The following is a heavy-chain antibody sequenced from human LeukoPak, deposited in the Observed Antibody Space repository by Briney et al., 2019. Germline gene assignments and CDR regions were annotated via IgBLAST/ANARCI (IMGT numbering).Heavy chain of an antibody. V-gene: IGHV4-59*08. D-gene: IGHD3-3*01. Sequence: SETLSLTCTVSGGSISSYYWSWIRQPPGKGLEWIGYIYYSGSTNYNPSLKSRVTISVDTSKNQFSLKLSSVTAADTAVYYCARHYYDFWSGRYMDVWGKGTTVTVSS. CDR1: GGSISSYY. CDR2: IYYSGST. J-gene: IGHJ6*03. CDR3: ARHYYDFWSGRYMDV.